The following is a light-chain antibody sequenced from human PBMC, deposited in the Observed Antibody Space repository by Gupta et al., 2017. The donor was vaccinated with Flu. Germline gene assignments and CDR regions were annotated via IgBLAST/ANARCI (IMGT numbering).Light chain of an antibody. CDR1: QSINNY. Sequence: PSSLSASVGDRVAISCRASQSINNYLNWYQQKPGKAPKVLIYGASSLQSGAPPRFSGSGSGTDFTLTISRLQPEDFATYYCQQRDDIPYTFGQGTKVEIK. CDR3: QQRDDIPYT. J-gene: IGKJ2*01. CDR2: GAS. V-gene: IGKV1-39*01.